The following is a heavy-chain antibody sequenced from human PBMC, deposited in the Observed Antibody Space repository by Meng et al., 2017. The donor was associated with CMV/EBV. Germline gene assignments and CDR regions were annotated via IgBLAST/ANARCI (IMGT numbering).Heavy chain of an antibody. CDR1: GFTFSDYY. D-gene: IGHD3-10*01. CDR3: ARHTLYYYSSGGYSFAAVVSGEYYYYYGMDV. J-gene: IGHJ6*02. CDR2: ISSSGSTI. V-gene: IGHV3-11*01. Sequence: GGSLRLSCAASGFTFSDYYMSWIRQAPGKGLEWVSYISSSGSTIYYADSVKGRFTISRDNAKNSLYLQMKSLRAEDTAVYYCARHTLYYYSSGGYSFAAVVSGEYYYYYGMDVWGQGTTVTVSS.